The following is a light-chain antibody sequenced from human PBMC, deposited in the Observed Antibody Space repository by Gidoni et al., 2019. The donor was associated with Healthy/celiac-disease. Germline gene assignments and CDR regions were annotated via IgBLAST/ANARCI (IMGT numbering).Light chain of an antibody. CDR1: QSISSY. CDR2: AAS. J-gene: IGKJ4*01. V-gene: IGKV1-39*01. Sequence: DIQMTQSPSSLSASVGDRVTITCRASQSISSYLNWYQQKPGKAPKLLIYAASSLQSGVPSRFSGRGSGTDFTLTISRLQTEDFANYYCQQSYSTPLTFGGGTKVEIK. CDR3: QQSYSTPLT.